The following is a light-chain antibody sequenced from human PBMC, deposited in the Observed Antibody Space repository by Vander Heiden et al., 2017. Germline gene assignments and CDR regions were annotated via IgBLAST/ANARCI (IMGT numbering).Light chain of an antibody. Sequence: VMTQSPDSLPVSLCDRATTNCKSSQSVLWSSNKKNYFAWYQQKPGQPPKLLIYWASTRESGVPDRFSGSGSETDFTLTISSLQAEDVEVYYCQQYYSSPPTFGQGTKVEIK. CDR3: QQYYSSPPT. V-gene: IGKV4-1*01. CDR2: WAS. J-gene: IGKJ1*01. CDR1: QSVLWSSNKKNY.